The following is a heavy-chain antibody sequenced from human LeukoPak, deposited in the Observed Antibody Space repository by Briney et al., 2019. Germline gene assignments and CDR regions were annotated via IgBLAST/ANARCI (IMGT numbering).Heavy chain of an antibody. CDR1: GYSISSAYY. Sequence: SETLSLTCTVSGYSISSAYYWGWIRQPPGKGLEWIGSIYHRGSTYCNPSLKSRVTISVDTSKNQFSLKLSSVTAADTAVYYCARAPLPEDYFDYWGQGTLVTVSS. J-gene: IGHJ4*02. D-gene: IGHD1-26*01. CDR3: ARAPLPEDYFDY. V-gene: IGHV4-38-2*02. CDR2: IYHRGST.